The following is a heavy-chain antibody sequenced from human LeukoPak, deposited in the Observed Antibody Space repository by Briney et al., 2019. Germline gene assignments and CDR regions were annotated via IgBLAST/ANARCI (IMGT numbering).Heavy chain of an antibody. J-gene: IGHJ3*02. D-gene: IGHD3-16*01. Sequence: GGSRRLSCAASGFTFSSYSMNWVRQAPGKGLEWVSSISSSSSYIYYADSVKGRFTISRDNAKNSLYLQMNSLRAEDTAVYYCARDTLYDYVWGSYDAFDIWGQGTMVTVSS. CDR2: ISSSSSYI. CDR1: GFTFSSYS. CDR3: ARDTLYDYVWGSYDAFDI. V-gene: IGHV3-21*01.